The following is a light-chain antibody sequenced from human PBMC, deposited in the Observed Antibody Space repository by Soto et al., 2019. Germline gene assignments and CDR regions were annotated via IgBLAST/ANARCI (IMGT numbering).Light chain of an antibody. V-gene: IGLV1-47*01. CDR2: RNN. CDR3: AAWDDSLSGWV. J-gene: IGLJ3*02. CDR1: SSNIGSNY. Sequence: QPVLTQPPSASGTPGQRVTISCSGSSSNIGSNYVYWYQQLPGTAPQLLIYRNNQRPSGVPDRFSGSKSGTSASLAISGLRSEDEADYYCAAWDDSLSGWVFGGGTKLTVL.